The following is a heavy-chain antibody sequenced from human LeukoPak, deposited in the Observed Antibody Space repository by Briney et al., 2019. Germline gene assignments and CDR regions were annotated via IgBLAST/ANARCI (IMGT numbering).Heavy chain of an antibody. CDR1: GFTFSNYS. J-gene: IGHJ4*02. CDR2: ITSSGSTI. CDR3: GRDGGFSFGGFDY. V-gene: IGHV3-48*04. D-gene: IGHD3-16*01. Sequence: GGSLRLSCAASGFTFSNYSMNWVRQAPGEGLEWVSYITSSGSTIYYADSVKGRFTISRDNAKNSLSLQMNSRGAEDTVSYCCGRDGGFSFGGFDYWGQGTLVTVSS.